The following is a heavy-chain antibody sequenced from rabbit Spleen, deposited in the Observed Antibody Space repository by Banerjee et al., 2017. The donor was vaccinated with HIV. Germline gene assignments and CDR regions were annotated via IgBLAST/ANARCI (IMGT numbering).Heavy chain of an antibody. D-gene: IGHD1-1*01. J-gene: IGHJ6*01. CDR2: IDTGSSGFT. CDR1: GVSFSGNSY. V-gene: IGHV1S40*01. CDR3: ARDTSSSFSSYGMDL. Sequence: QSLEESGGDLVKPEGSLTLTCTASGVSFSGNSYMCWVRQAPGKGLEWIACIDTGSSGFTYFASWAKGRFTISKTSSTTVTLQMTSLTAADTATYFCARDTSSSFSSYGMDLWGQGTLVTVS.